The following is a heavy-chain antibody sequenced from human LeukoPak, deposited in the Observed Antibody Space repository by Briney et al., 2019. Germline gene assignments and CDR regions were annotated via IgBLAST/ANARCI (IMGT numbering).Heavy chain of an antibody. V-gene: IGHV1-18*01. CDR1: GYTFTSYG. J-gene: IGHJ3*02. D-gene: IGHD5-18*01. CDR2: ISAYNGNT. CDR3: ARGYRMTRQPNDASDI. Sequence: ASVKVSCQASGYTFTSYGISWVRQAPGQGLEWMGWISAYNGNTNYAQKLQGRVTMTTDTSTSTAYMELRSLRSDDTAVYYCARGYRMTRQPNDASDIWGQGTMVTVSS.